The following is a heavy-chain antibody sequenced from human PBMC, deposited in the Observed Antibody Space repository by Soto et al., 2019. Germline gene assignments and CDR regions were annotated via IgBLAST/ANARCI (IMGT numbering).Heavy chain of an antibody. Sequence: EVQLLESGGGLVQPGGSLRLSCAASGFTFSSYAMSWVRQAPGKGLEWVSAISGSGGSTYYADSVKGRFTISRDNSKNTRYLRMNSLRAEDTAVYYCAKVFYSGSYLAEYFQHWGQGTLVTVSS. V-gene: IGHV3-23*01. CDR3: AKVFYSGSYLAEYFQH. CDR1: GFTFSSYA. D-gene: IGHD1-26*01. CDR2: ISGSGGST. J-gene: IGHJ1*01.